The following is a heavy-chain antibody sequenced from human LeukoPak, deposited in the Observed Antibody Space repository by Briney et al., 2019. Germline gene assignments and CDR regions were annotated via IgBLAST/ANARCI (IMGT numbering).Heavy chain of an antibody. V-gene: IGHV4-59*01. CDR1: GGSISGSC. Sequence: SQTLSLTCSVSGGSISGSCWSWIGQAPAMGLEWVGYISHNGTTSVNPSLHSRATLSIPTSNNQFSLNLSSVTAADTAIYYCATTPCARQLPSYFDYWGQGNLVTVSS. CDR3: ATTPCARQLPSYFDY. D-gene: IGHD5-18*01. CDR2: ISHNGTT. J-gene: IGHJ4*02.